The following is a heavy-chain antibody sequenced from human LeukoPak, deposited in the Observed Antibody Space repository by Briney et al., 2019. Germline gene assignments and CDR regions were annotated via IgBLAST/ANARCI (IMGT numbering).Heavy chain of an antibody. CDR1: GFTFSSYA. V-gene: IGHV3-48*04. D-gene: IGHD3-22*01. J-gene: IGHJ4*02. CDR2: ISSSGSTI. Sequence: PGGSLRLSCAASGFTFSSYAMSWVRQAPGKGLEWVSYISSSGSTIYYADSVKGRFTISRDNAKNSLYLQMNSLRAEDTAVYYCARSGYDSSGYPIDYWGQGTLVTVSS. CDR3: ARSGYDSSGYPIDY.